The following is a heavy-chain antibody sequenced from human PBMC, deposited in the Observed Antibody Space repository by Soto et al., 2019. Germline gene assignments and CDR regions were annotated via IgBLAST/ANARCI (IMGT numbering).Heavy chain of an antibody. D-gene: IGHD3-10*02. V-gene: IGHV1-69*19. J-gene: IGHJ4*02. Sequence: QVQLVQSGAEMQKPGSSVKVSCQSSGGTFNTYAMNWVRQAPGQGPEWMGDISPMFGAANYAPKFQGRVTITADESTGTSYKQLSSLTSADTALYFCAREVNVQTPAFVYWGQGTLVTVSS. CDR2: ISPMFGAA. CDR3: AREVNVQTPAFVY. CDR1: GGTFNTYA.